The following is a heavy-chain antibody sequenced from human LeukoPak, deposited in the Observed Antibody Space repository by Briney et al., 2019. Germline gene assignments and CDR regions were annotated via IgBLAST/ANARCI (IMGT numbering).Heavy chain of an antibody. CDR1: GGSISSYY. J-gene: IGHJ5*02. D-gene: IGHD5-18*01. CDR3: ARDQSRRGYSYGLYNWFDP. CDR2: ICYSGST. Sequence: SETLSLTCTVSGGSISSYYWIWIRRPPGRGLEWLGYICYSGSTNYSPPLESRVTISVDTSKNQFSLKLSSVTAADTAVYYCARDQSRRGYSYGLYNWFDPWGQGTLVTVSS. V-gene: IGHV4-59*01.